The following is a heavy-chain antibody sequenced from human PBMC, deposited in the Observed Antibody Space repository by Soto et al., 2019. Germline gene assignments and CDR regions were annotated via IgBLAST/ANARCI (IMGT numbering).Heavy chain of an antibody. J-gene: IGHJ4*02. CDR2: ISGSGGST. CDR1: GFTFSSYA. V-gene: IGHV3-23*01. CDR3: AKNRRAVDY. Sequence: EVQLLESGGGLVQPGGSLRLSCAASGFTFSSYAMSWVRQAPGKGLEWVSAISGSGGSTYYAGSVKGRFTISRDNPKNTLYLKMNSLRAEDTAVFYCAKNRRAVDYWCQGTLVTVSS.